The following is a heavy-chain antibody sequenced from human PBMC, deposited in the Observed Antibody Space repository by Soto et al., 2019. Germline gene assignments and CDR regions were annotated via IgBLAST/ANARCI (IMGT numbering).Heavy chain of an antibody. CDR2: ISAYNGNT. CDR1: GYTFTSYG. V-gene: IGHV1-18*01. D-gene: IGHD3-9*01. J-gene: IGHJ4*02. CDR3: ARAAYEILTGYYRR. Sequence: QVQLVQSGAEVKKPGASVKVSCKASGYTFTSYGISWVRQAPGQGLEWMGWISAYNGNTNYAQKFQGRVTMTTDTSTRTAYMERRSLRSDDTAVYYCARAAYEILTGYYRRWGQGTLVTVSS.